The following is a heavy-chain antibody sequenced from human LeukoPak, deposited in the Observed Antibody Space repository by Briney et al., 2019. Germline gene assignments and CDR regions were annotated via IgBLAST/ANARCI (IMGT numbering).Heavy chain of an antibody. CDR2: ISSSSSYI. V-gene: IGHV3-21*01. D-gene: IGHD6-19*01. CDR1: GFTFSSYS. CDR3: ASSGDRSDYYYGMDV. J-gene: IGHJ6*04. Sequence: GGSLRLSCAASGFTFSSYSMNWVRQAPGKGLEWVSSISSSSSYIYYADSVKGRFTISRDNAKNSLYLQMNNLRAEDTAVYYCASSGDRSDYYYGMDVWGKGTTVTVSS.